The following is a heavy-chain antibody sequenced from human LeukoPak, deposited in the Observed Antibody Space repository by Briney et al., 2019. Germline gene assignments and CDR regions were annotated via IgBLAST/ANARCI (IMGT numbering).Heavy chain of an antibody. Sequence: GGSLRLSCAASGFTFSSYSMNWVRQAPGKGLEWVSSISSSSSYIYYADSVKGRFTISRDNAKNSLYLQMNSLRAEDTAVYYCAREALRFPVAFDIWGQGTMVTVSS. CDR1: GFTFSSYS. D-gene: IGHD4-17*01. CDR3: AREALRFPVAFDI. J-gene: IGHJ3*02. V-gene: IGHV3-21*01. CDR2: ISSSSSYI.